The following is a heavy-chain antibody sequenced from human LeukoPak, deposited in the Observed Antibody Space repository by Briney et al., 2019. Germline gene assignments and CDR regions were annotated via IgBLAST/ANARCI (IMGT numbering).Heavy chain of an antibody. J-gene: IGHJ4*02. CDR2: ISVSGGST. V-gene: IGHV3-23*01. Sequence: GGSLRLSCAASGFTFSDYAMSWVRQAPGKGLEWVSAISVSGGSTYYADSVKGRFTISRDNSKNTRYLQMNSLRADDTAVYYCAKDRVGSSSWYPYYFDSWGQGTLVTVSS. D-gene: IGHD6-13*01. CDR1: GFTFSDYA. CDR3: AKDRVGSSSWYPYYFDS.